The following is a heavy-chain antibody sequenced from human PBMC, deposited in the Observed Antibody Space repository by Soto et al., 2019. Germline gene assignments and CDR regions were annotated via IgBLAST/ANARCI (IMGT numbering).Heavy chain of an antibody. CDR3: AREDTAMVRPFDY. V-gene: IGHV4-30-4*01. J-gene: IGHJ4*02. D-gene: IGHD5-18*01. CDR1: GGSISSGDYY. Sequence: SETLSLTCTVSGGSISSGDYYWSWIRQPPGKGLEWIGYIYCSGSTYYNPSLKSRVTISVDTSKNQFSLKLSSVTAADTAVYYCAREDTAMVRPFDYWGQGTLVTVSS. CDR2: IYCSGST.